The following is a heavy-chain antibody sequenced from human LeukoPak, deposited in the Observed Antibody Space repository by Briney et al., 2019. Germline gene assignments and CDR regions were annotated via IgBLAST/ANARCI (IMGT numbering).Heavy chain of an antibody. J-gene: IGHJ6*02. V-gene: IGHV1-2*04. CDR1: GYTFTDYY. D-gene: IGHD1-1*01. CDR2: INPNSGGT. Sequence: ASVKVSCKASGYTFTDYYMHWVRQAPGQGLEWMGWINPNSGGTNYAQKFQGWVTMTRDTSISTAYMELSRLRSDDTAVYYCARNSGIGPAPYYYYGMDVWGQGTTVTVSS. CDR3: ARNSGIGPAPYYYYGMDV.